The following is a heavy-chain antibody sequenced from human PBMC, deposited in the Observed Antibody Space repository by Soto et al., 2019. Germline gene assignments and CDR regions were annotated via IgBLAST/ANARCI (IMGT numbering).Heavy chain of an antibody. D-gene: IGHD2-15*01. CDR2: INHSGST. CDR1: GGSFSGYY. CDR3: ARVVVVAATPNYYGMDV. V-gene: IGHV4-34*01. Sequence: SETLSLTCAVYGGSFSGYYWSWIRQPPGKGLEWIGEINHSGSTNYNPSLKSRVTISVDTSKNQFSLKLSSVTAADTAVYYCARVVVVAATPNYYGMDVWGQGTTVTVSS. J-gene: IGHJ6*02.